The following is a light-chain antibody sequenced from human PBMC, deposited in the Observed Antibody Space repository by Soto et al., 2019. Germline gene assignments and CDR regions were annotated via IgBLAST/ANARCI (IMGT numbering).Light chain of an antibody. CDR3: QKRRRLPPSFT. CDR2: DAS. Sequence: EIVLTQSPATLSLSPGERATLSCRASQSVGSYLAWYQQKPGQAPRLLIYDASNRATGFPARFSGSGSGTDFTLTISSLSLEDFAVYYCQKRRRLPPSFTFGQGTKLQTK. CDR1: QSVGSY. J-gene: IGKJ2*01. V-gene: IGKV3-11*01.